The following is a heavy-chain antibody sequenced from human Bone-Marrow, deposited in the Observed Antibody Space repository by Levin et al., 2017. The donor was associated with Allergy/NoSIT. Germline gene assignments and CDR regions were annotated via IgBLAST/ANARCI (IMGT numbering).Heavy chain of an antibody. J-gene: IGHJ6*02. CDR2: ISNTGST. CDR3: ARANVDTAMFPLDI. CDR1: GGSISSDDYY. V-gene: IGHV4-30-4*01. D-gene: IGHD5-18*01. Sequence: SETLSLTCTVSGGSISSDDYYWNWIRQPPGKGLEWIAYISNTGSTYYNPSLKSRVTISVDTSKNQFSLRLSSVPAADTAVYYCARANVDTAMFPLDIWGQGTTVTVSS.